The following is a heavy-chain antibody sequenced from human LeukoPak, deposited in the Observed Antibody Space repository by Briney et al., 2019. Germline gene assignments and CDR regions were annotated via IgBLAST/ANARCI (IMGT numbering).Heavy chain of an antibody. CDR1: GFIFTSYW. D-gene: IGHD3-3*01. CDR3: ARDTYYDFWSGYKRPFDY. CDR2: IKQDGSEK. Sequence: GGSLRLSCVASGFIFTSYWMSWVRQAPGKGLEWVANIKQDGSEKYYVDSVKGRFTISRDNAKNSLYLQMNSLRAEDMAVYYCARDTYYDFWSGYKRPFDYWGQGTLVTVSS. J-gene: IGHJ4*02. V-gene: IGHV3-7*01.